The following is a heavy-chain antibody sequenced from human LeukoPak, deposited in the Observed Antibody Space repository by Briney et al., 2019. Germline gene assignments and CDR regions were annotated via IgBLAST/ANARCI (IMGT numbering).Heavy chain of an antibody. Sequence: SQTLSLTCAVSGGSISSGGYSWSWIRQPPGKGLEWIGYIYHSGSTYYNPSLKSRVTISVDRSKNQFSLKLSSVTAADTAVYYCAKPRAHGDYGTWGQGTLVTVSS. D-gene: IGHD4-17*01. CDR1: GGSISSGGYS. J-gene: IGHJ5*02. CDR3: AKPRAHGDYGT. CDR2: IYHSGST. V-gene: IGHV4-30-2*01.